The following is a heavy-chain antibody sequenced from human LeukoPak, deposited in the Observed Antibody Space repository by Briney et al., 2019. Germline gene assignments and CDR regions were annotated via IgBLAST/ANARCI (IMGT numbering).Heavy chain of an antibody. CDR2: IKQDGSEK. CDR3: SRETNDFWSGRRIDY. J-gene: IGHJ4*02. CDR1: GFTFSSYS. Sequence: LPGGSLRLSCAASGFTFSSYSMNWARQAPGKGLEWVANIKQDGSEKYYVDSVKGRFTISRDNAKNSLYLQMNSLRAEDTAVYYCSRETNDFWSGRRIDYWGQGALVTVSS. V-gene: IGHV3-7*01. D-gene: IGHD3-3*01.